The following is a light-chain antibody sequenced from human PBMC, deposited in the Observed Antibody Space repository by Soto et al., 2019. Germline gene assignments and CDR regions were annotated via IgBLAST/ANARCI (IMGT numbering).Light chain of an antibody. J-gene: IGKJ5*01. V-gene: IGKV1-33*01. CDR1: QDINIY. Sequence: DIQMTQSPSSLFASVGDRVTITCQATQDINIYLNWYQQKPEKAPNLLIYDASNLEIGVPSRFSGSGSGTHFTFTISSLQTEDFETYYCQQYDILPITFGRGTRLEIK. CDR3: QQYDILPIT. CDR2: DAS.